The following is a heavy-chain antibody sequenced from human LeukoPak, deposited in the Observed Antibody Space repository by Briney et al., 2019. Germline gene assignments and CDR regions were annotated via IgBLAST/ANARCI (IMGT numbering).Heavy chain of an antibody. V-gene: IGHV1-69*04. CDR1: GGTFSSYA. CDR3: ARDGFYGDYPWDDY. J-gene: IGHJ4*02. CDR2: IIPILGIA. D-gene: IGHD4-17*01. Sequence: ASVKVSCKASGGTFSSYAISWVRQAPGQGLEWMGRIIPILGIANYAQKFQGRVTITADKSTSTAYMELSSLRSEDTAVYYCARDGFYGDYPWDDYWGQGTLVTVPS.